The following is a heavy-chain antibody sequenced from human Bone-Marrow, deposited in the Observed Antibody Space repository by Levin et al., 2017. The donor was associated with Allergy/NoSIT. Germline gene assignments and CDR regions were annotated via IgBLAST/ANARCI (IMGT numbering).Heavy chain of an antibody. D-gene: IGHD3-10*01. CDR2: ISSSTSTI. CDR1: GFTFSSFS. CDR3: ARGGDHYYFYYYMDV. V-gene: IGHV3-48*01. J-gene: IGHJ6*03. Sequence: LSLTCAASGFTFSSFSMNWVRQAPGKGLEWVSYISSSTSTIYYADSVKGRFTISRDNAKNSLYLQMNSLRAEDTAVYYCARGGDHYYFYYYMDVWGKGTTVTVSS.